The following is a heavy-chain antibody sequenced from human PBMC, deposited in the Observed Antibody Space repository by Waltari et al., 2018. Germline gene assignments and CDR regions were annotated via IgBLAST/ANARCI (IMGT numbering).Heavy chain of an antibody. D-gene: IGHD1-1*01. Sequence: QVQLQESGPGLVKPSETLSLTCAVSGYSISSGYYWGWIRQPPGKGLEWIGSIYHSGSTYNNPSLKSRVTISVDTSKNQCSLKLSSVTAADTAVYYCARQWGAGGTTNRVFDYWGQGTLVTVSS. V-gene: IGHV4-38-2*01. CDR3: ARQWGAGGTTNRVFDY. J-gene: IGHJ4*02. CDR1: GYSISSGYY. CDR2: IYHSGST.